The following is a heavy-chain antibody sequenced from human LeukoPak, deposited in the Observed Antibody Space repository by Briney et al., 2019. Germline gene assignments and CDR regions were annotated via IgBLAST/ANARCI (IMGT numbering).Heavy chain of an antibody. D-gene: IGHD3-22*01. V-gene: IGHV3-23*01. Sequence: GGCLRLSCAASGFIFNNYGLIWVRQAPGKGLEWVSVISNDGGGTNYADFVKGRFTISRDNSKNTLFLQMNSLRAEDTALYYCAKGSSGYFVDLWGQGTLVTVSS. CDR1: GFIFNNYG. CDR3: AKGSSGYFVDL. J-gene: IGHJ5*02. CDR2: ISNDGGGT.